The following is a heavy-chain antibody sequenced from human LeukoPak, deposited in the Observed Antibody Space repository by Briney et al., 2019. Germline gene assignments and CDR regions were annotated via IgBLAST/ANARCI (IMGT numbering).Heavy chain of an antibody. CDR3: ARDYPKGNRAGGGTPGNWFDP. D-gene: IGHD3-16*01. V-gene: IGHV3-30-3*01. Sequence: PGRSLRLSCAASGFTFSSYAMHWVRQVPGKGLEWVAVISYDGSNKYYADSVKGRFTIFRDNSKNTLYLQMNSLRAEDTAVYYCARDYPKGNRAGGGTPGNWFDPWGQGTLVTVSS. CDR2: ISYDGSNK. CDR1: GFTFSSYA. J-gene: IGHJ5*02.